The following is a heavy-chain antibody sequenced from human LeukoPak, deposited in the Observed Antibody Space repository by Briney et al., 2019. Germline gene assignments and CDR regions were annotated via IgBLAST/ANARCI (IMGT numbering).Heavy chain of an antibody. CDR2: IYSAGST. J-gene: IGHJ4*02. D-gene: IGHD6-13*01. CDR1: EFTVNNNY. Sequence: GGSLRLSCAASEFTVNNNYMSWVRQAPGKGLEWVSTIYSAGSTNYADSVKGRFTISRDNAKNSVYLQMNSLRVEDTAIYYCARAGEQQMAYWGQGTLVTVSS. CDR3: ARAGEQQMAY. V-gene: IGHV3-53*01.